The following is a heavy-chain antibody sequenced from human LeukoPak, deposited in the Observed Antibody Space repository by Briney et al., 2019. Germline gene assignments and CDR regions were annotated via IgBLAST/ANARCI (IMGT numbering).Heavy chain of an antibody. CDR2: IIPIFGTA. Sequence: SVKVSCKASGGTFSSYAISWVRQAPGQGLEWMGGIIPIFGTANYAQKFQGRVTITTDGSTSTAYMELSSLRSEDTAVYYCARDRGGSASHGFDAFDIWGQGTMVTVSS. J-gene: IGHJ3*02. CDR3: ARDRGGSASHGFDAFDI. V-gene: IGHV1-69*05. CDR1: GGTFSSYA. D-gene: IGHD3-10*01.